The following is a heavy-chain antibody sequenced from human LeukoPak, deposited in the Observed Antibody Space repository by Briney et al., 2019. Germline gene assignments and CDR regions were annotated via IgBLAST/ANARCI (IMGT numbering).Heavy chain of an antibody. Sequence: HSGGSLRLSCVASGFTFRDYAMSWVPQAPGRGLEWVSVICGTGSGDSTYYADSVKGRFTISRDDSKNTLYLQMNSLRAEDTAVYFCAKDPHPRRSTTITMDYWGQGTLVTVSS. CDR2: ICGTGSGDST. CDR3: AKDPHPRRSTTITMDY. J-gene: IGHJ4*02. V-gene: IGHV3-23*01. CDR1: GFTFRDYA. D-gene: IGHD2/OR15-2a*01.